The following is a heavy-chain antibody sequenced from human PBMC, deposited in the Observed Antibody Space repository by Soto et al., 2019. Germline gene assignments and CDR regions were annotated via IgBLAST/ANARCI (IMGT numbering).Heavy chain of an antibody. D-gene: IGHD2-8*01. V-gene: IGHV1-2*06. CDR1: GYTFTAYY. Sequence: QVQLVQSGAEVKKPGASVKVSCKASGYTFTAYYLSWVRQAPGQGLEWVGRINPKTGDTNYAQKFQGRVTMTRDTSITTAYMEVSSLRSDDTALYFCATIKQAPNGIDSWGQGTLVSVSS. CDR3: ATIKQAPNGIDS. J-gene: IGHJ4*02. CDR2: INPKTGDT.